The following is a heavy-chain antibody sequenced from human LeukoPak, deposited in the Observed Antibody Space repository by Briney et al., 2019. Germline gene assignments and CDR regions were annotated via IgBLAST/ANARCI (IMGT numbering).Heavy chain of an antibody. J-gene: IGHJ6*03. CDR1: GFTFRSYW. CDR2: INSDGSST. Sequence: GSLRLSCAASGFTFRSYWMHWGRQAPGKGLVWVSRINSDGSSTSYADSVKGRFTISRDNAKNTLYLQMKSLRAEDTAVYYCARDGSNPPYYYYYYMDVWGTGTTVTVSS. D-gene: IGHD4-11*01. CDR3: ARDGSNPPYYYYYYMDV. V-gene: IGHV3-74*01.